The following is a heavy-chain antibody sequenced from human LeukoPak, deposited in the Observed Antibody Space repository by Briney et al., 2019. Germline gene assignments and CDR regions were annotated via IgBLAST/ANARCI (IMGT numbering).Heavy chain of an antibody. V-gene: IGHV4-59*01. D-gene: IGHD5-24*01. CDR2: IYNSGTT. J-gene: IGHJ4*02. CDR3: AKSFSETERATITAY. Sequence: SETLSLTCTVSGGSISSNFWSWIRQPPGKGLEYIGYIYNSGTTNYNPSLKSRVTISVDTSKNQFSLKLSSVTAADTATYYCAKSFSETERATITAYWGQGTLVTVSS. CDR1: GGSISSNF.